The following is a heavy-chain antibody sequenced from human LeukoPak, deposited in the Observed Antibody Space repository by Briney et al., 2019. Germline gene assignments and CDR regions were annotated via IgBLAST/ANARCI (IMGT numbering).Heavy chain of an antibody. CDR2: IQRDGSSQ. CDR1: GFAFSSYW. Sequence: GGSLRLSCSASGFAFSSYWMSWVRQAPGKGLEWLANIQRDGSSQNYVDSVRGRFAISRDNAKSSLYLQMNSLRPEDTAVYFCARDDIMTYAFDPWGQGTKVTVSP. J-gene: IGHJ3*01. CDR3: ARDDIMTYAFDP. V-gene: IGHV3-7*01.